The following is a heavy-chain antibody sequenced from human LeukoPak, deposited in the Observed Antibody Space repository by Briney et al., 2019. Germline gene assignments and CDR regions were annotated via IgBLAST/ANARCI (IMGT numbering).Heavy chain of an antibody. D-gene: IGHD6-13*01. J-gene: IGHJ4*02. V-gene: IGHV4-59*08. CDR3: AGMFAAGPFDY. Sequence: SETLSLTCAVSDDSFSSHYWTWIRQPPGKGLEWIGYISYIGSTNYNPSLKSRVTISVDTSKNQFSLKLSSVTAADTAVYYCAGMFAAGPFDYWGQGTLVTVSS. CDR1: DDSFSSHY. CDR2: ISYIGST.